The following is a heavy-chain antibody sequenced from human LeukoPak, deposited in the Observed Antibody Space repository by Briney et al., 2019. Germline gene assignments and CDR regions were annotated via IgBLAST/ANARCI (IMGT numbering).Heavy chain of an antibody. V-gene: IGHV3-23*01. CDR2: ISGSGGST. CDR1: GFTFSSYA. Sequence: GGSLRLSCAASGFTFSSYAMSWVRQAPGKGLEWVSAISGSGGSTYYADSVKGRFTISRDNAKNSLYLQMNSLRAEDTALYYCANARDVEMATITEYYFDYWGQGTLVTVSS. J-gene: IGHJ4*02. D-gene: IGHD5-24*01. CDR3: ANARDVEMATITEYYFDY.